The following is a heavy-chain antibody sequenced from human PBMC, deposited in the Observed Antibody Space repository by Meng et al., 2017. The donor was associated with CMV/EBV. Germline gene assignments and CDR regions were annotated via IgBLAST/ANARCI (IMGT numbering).Heavy chain of an antibody. J-gene: IGHJ4*02. CDR2: LVVVVL. D-gene: IGHD6-6*01. Sequence: RQAPGKGLEWSQLLVVVVLKGRFTISVSRDNYKNTLYLQMNSLRAEDTAVYYCARGPTMPQLVLRYWGQGTLVTVSS. CDR3: ARGPTMPQLVLRY. V-gene: IGHV3-23*01.